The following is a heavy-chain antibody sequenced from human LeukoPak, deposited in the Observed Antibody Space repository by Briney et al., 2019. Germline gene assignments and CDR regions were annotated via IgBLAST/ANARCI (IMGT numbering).Heavy chain of an antibody. CDR1: GYRFTSYW. CDR3: ARQGVADDAFDI. D-gene: IGHD3-3*01. V-gene: IGHV5-51*01. CDR2: IYPGDSDT. Sequence: GGSLKISFKGSGYRFTSYWIGWVRPMPGKGLEWMGIIYPGDSDTRYSPSFQGQVTISADKSISTAYLQWSSLKASDTAMYYCARQGVADDAFDIWGQGAMVTVSS. J-gene: IGHJ3*02.